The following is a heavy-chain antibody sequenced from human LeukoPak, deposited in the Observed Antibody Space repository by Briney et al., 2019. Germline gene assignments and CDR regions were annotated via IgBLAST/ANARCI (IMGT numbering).Heavy chain of an antibody. J-gene: IGHJ6*02. Sequence: PSETLSLTCTVSGGSISSGGYYWSWIRQHPGKGLEWIGYIYYSGSTYYNPSLKSRVTISVDTSKNQFSLKLSSVTAADTAVYYCARDSPAAYYYNGMDVWGQGTTVTVSS. CDR3: ARDSPAAYYYNGMDV. D-gene: IGHD2-15*01. V-gene: IGHV4-31*03. CDR1: GGSISSGGYY. CDR2: IYYSGST.